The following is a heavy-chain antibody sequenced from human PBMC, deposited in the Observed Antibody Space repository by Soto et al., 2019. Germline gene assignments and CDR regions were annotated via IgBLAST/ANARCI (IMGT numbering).Heavy chain of an antibody. Sequence: QVPLQESGPGLVKPSETLSLTCTVSGGSISSYYWSWIRQPPGKGLEWIGYIYYSGRTNYNPSLKSRVTISVDTSKNQFSLKLSSVTAADTAVYYCARGYCSSTICYIWDNWFDLWGQGTLVTVSS. CDR3: ARGYCSSTICYIWDNWFDL. CDR1: GGSISSYY. J-gene: IGHJ5*02. D-gene: IGHD2-2*02. V-gene: IGHV4-59*01. CDR2: IYYSGRT.